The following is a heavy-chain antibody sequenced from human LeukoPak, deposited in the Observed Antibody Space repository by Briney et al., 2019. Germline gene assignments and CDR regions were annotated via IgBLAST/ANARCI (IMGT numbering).Heavy chain of an antibody. CDR3: ARTGAARLFDY. D-gene: IGHD6-6*01. Sequence: ASVKVSCKASGYTFTSYDINWVRQATGQGLEWMGWISAYNGNTNYAQKLQGRVTMTTDTSTSTAYMELRSLRSDDTAVYYCARTGAARLFDYWGQGTLVTVSS. CDR1: GYTFTSYD. V-gene: IGHV1-18*01. J-gene: IGHJ4*02. CDR2: ISAYNGNT.